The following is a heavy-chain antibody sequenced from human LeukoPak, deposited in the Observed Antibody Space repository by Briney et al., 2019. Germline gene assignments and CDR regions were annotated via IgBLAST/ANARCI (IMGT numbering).Heavy chain of an antibody. CDR3: AKQLGYCSDGSCYFPY. CDR1: GFTFSSSA. J-gene: IGHJ4*02. CDR2: ISNNGGYT. D-gene: IGHD2-15*01. V-gene: IGHV3-23*01. Sequence: GGSLRLSCAASGFTFSSSAMSWVRQAPEKGLEWVSAISNNGGYTYYADSVQGRFTISRDNSKSTLCLQMNSLRAEDTAVYYCAKQLGYCSDGSCYFPYWGQGTLVTVSS.